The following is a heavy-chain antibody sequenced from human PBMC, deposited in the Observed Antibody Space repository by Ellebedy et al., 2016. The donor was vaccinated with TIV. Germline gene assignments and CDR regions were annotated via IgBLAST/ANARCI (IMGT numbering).Heavy chain of an antibody. D-gene: IGHD3-3*01. CDR3: ARSSFGNGYYGSIDY. J-gene: IGHJ4*02. CDR1: GESFTAYY. CDR2: ISHSGSG. Sequence: MPSETLSLTCAVHGESFTAYYWTWVRQSPEKGLEWLGEISHSGSGNYNPSLESRLTISVDKSSNQFSLKLSYVTAADTAVYYCARSSFGNGYYGSIDYWGQGTLVTVSS. V-gene: IGHV4-34*01.